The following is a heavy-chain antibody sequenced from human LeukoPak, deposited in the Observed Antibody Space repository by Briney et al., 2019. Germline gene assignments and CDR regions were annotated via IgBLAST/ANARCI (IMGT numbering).Heavy chain of an antibody. CDR1: GFTFSSSE. Sequence: GGSLRLSCTASGFTFSSSEMNWVRQAPGKGLEWVSYITSSGGTTYYADSVKGRFTISRDNAKNSLYLQMSSLRAEDTAFYYCARDNNWGFDFWGQGALVTVSS. J-gene: IGHJ4*02. CDR2: ITSSGGTT. V-gene: IGHV3-48*03. CDR3: ARDNNWGFDF. D-gene: IGHD7-27*01.